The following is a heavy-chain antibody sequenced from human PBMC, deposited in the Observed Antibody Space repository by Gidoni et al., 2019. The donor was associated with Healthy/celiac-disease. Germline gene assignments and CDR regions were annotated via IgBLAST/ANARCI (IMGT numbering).Heavy chain of an antibody. CDR1: RFTFSSYA. V-gene: IGHV3-23*01. CDR2: MSGRVDTT. CDR3: AKFTMIVVVIEADAFDI. J-gene: IGHJ3*02. Sequence: EVQLLESGGGLVQPGGSLRLSCAHSRFTFSSYAMNWFRQAPGKGLEWVSAMSGRVDTTYYADFVGGRFTISRDKSKNTLYLQMNSLRAEDTAVYFCAKFTMIVVVIEADAFDIWGQGTMVTVSS. D-gene: IGHD3-22*01.